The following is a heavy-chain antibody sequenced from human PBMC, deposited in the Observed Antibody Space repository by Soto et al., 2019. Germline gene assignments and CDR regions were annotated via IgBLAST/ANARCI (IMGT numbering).Heavy chain of an antibody. Sequence: SVKVSCKTSGFTFTNSAVQWVRQARGQRLEWIGWIIVASGRTNYAREVQERVTISRDTSASTAYMELSGLRSEDTAVYYCVAELYSGGGCCSFDFWGQGTMVTVSS. V-gene: IGHV1-58*01. CDR2: IIVASGRT. J-gene: IGHJ3*01. CDR3: VAELYSGGGCCSFDF. D-gene: IGHD2-21*02. CDR1: GFTFTNSA.